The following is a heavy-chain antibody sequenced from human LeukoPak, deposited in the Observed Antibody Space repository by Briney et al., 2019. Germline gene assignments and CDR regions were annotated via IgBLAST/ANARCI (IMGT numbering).Heavy chain of an antibody. J-gene: IGHJ4*02. D-gene: IGHD6-13*01. CDR1: GGSFSGYY. CDR2: INHSGST. Sequence: SETLSLTCAVYGGSFSGYYWSWIRQPPGKGLEWIGEINHSGSTNYNPSLKSRVTISVDTSKNQFSLKLSSVTAADTAVYYCASAPGVAAAGNDYWGQGTLVTVSS. CDR3: ASAPGVAAAGNDY. V-gene: IGHV4-34*01.